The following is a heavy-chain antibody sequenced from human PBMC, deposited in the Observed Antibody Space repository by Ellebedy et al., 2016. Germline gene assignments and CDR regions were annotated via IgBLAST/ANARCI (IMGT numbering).Heavy chain of an antibody. CDR1: GFTFSSYA. J-gene: IGHJ6*02. Sequence: GGSLRLSCAASGFTFSSYAMTWVRQAPGKGLEWVSSISSSSSYIYYADSVKGRFTISRDNAKNSLYLQMNSLRAEDTAVYYCARDRSSWHGYYYYGMDVWGQGTTVTVSS. V-gene: IGHV3-21*01. CDR2: ISSSSSYI. D-gene: IGHD6-13*01. CDR3: ARDRSSWHGYYYYGMDV.